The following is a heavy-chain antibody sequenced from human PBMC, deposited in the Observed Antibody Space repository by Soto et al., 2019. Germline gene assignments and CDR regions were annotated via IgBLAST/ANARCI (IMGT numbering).Heavy chain of an antibody. Sequence: SETLSLTCTVSGGSISSYYWNWVRQPPGKGLEWIGYIYYSGNTNYNPSLKSRVTMSVDTSKNQFSLKLSSVTAADTAVYYCARAPPRNRCFDYWGQGTLVTVSS. CDR2: IYYSGNT. CDR3: ARAPPRNRCFDY. D-gene: IGHD3-16*02. J-gene: IGHJ4*02. CDR1: GGSISSYY. V-gene: IGHV4-59*01.